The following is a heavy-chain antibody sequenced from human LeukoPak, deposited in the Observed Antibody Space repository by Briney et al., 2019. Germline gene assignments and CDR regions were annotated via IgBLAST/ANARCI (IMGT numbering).Heavy chain of an antibody. D-gene: IGHD1-26*01. CDR3: ARQIVGATGLDY. V-gene: IGHV3-48*03. J-gene: IGHJ4*02. CDR2: ISSSGRTV. Sequence: GGSLRLSCAPSGYTFSSYEMKWVRQAPGKGLEWVSYISSSGRTVYYANSVKGRFTISRDNAKDSLYLQMNSLRAEDTAVYYCARQIVGATGLDYWGQGTLVTVSS. CDR1: GYTFSSYE.